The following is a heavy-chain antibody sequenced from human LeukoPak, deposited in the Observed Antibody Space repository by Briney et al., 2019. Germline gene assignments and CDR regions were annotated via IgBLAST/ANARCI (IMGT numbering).Heavy chain of an antibody. CDR1: GYTFTAYY. J-gene: IGHJ5*02. D-gene: IGHD6-19*01. CDR3: ARSIAVAGIIWFDP. CDR2: INPNSGGT. Sequence: ASVKVSCKASGYTFTAYYMHWVRQAPGQGLEWMGWINPNSGGTNYAQKFQGRVTMTRDTSISTAYMELSRLRSDDTAVYYCARSIAVAGIIWFDPWGQGTLVTVSS. V-gene: IGHV1-2*02.